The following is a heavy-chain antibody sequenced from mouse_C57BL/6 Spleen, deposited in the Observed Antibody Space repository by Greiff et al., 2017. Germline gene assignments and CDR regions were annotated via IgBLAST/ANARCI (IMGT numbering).Heavy chain of an antibody. CDR1: GFTFSSHA. CDR2: IISGGDYI. Sequence: EVNLVESGEGLVKPGGSLKLSCAASGFTFSSHAMSWVRQTPEKRLEWVAYIISGGDYIYYSDTVKGRFTISRDNARNTVYLQRSSLKSEDTAMYYCTRITTVVAPGFAYWGQGTLVTVSA. J-gene: IGHJ3*01. D-gene: IGHD1-1*01. CDR3: TRITTVVAPGFAY. V-gene: IGHV5-9-1*02.